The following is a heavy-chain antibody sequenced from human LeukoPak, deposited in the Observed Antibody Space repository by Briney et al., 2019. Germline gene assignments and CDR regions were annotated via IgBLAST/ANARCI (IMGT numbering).Heavy chain of an antibody. CDR1: GFTFGDHG. J-gene: IGHJ6*03. CDR3: TRVTGSYKGYYMDV. Sequence: GGSLRLSCTTSGFTFGDHGVSWFRQAPGKGPEWISFIKTKTFGGTTEYAASVKGRFTISRDDSKSIAYLQMNSLKTEDTAVYYCTRVTGSYKGYYMDVWGKGTTVTISS. D-gene: IGHD3-10*01. V-gene: IGHV3-49*03. CDR2: IKTKTFGGTT.